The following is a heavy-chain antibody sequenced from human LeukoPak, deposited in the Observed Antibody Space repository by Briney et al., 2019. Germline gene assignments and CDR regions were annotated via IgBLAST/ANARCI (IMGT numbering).Heavy chain of an antibody. V-gene: IGHV4-59*01. D-gene: IGHD4/OR15-4a*01. CDR3: ARAPVLWMESYYYMDV. CDR2: IYYSGST. CDR1: GGSISSYY. J-gene: IGHJ6*03. Sequence: PSETLSLTCTVSGGSISSYYWSWIRQPPGKGLEWIGYIYYSGSTNYNPSLKSRVTISVDTSKNQFSLKLSSVTAADTAVYYCARAPVLWMESYYYMDVWGKGTTVTASS.